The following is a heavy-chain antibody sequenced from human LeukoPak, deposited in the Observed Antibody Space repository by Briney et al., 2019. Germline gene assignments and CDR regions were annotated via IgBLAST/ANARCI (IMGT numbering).Heavy chain of an antibody. V-gene: IGHV3-30*18. J-gene: IGHJ4*02. CDR1: GFTFGSYW. CDR2: ISYDGNTQ. CDR3: AKGRMMATIMISFDY. Sequence: GGSQRLSCAASGFTFGSYWMHWVRQAPGKGLEWVAVISYDGNTQYYADSVKGRFTISRDNSNNMLSLQMNSLKAEDTAVYYCAKGRMMATIMISFDYWGRGNLVTVSS. D-gene: IGHD5-24*01.